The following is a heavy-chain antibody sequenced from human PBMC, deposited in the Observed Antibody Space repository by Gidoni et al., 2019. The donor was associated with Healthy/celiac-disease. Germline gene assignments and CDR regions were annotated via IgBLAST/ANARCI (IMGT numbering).Heavy chain of an antibody. CDR3: ARTVESPYYYMDV. J-gene: IGHJ6*03. Sequence: EVQLVQSGAEVKKPGESLNISCKESGYSFTRYWIGWVRQMPGKGLEWMRIISPGDSDTRYSPSFQGQVTILADKSISTAYLQWSSLKASDTAMYYCARTVESPYYYMDVWGKGTTVTVSS. CDR2: ISPGDSDT. V-gene: IGHV5-51*03. CDR1: GYSFTRYW. D-gene: IGHD3-3*01.